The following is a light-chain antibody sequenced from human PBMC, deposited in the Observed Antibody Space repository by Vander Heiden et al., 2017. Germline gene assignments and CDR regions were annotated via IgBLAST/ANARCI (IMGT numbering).Light chain of an antibody. V-gene: IGKV1-5*01. CDR1: QTIHKW. CDR3: QQYYTFPWT. CDR2: DAS. Sequence: DMQMTQSPSNLSTSVEDRVTISCRASQTIHKWLAWYQQKPGKAPELLIYDASTLQSGVPSRFSGAGSGTEFTLTISSLQPDDFATYYCQQYYTFPWTFGRGTKVDI. J-gene: IGKJ1*01.